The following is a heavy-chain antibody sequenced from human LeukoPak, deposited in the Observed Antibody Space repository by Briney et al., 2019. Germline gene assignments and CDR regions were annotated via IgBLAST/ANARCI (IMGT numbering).Heavy chain of an antibody. Sequence: SETLSLTCSVSGRSIISDNWSWIRQPAGKGLEWIGRMYFNGTTKYNPSLKSRVTISVDISKNELSLKLTSVTAADMAVYYCARDYMTMIRGTRETDFYYHMDVWGKGATVTISS. CDR3: ARDYMTMIRGTRETDFYYHMDV. V-gene: IGHV4-4*07. CDR1: GRSIISDN. CDR2: MYFNGTT. J-gene: IGHJ6*03. D-gene: IGHD3-10*01.